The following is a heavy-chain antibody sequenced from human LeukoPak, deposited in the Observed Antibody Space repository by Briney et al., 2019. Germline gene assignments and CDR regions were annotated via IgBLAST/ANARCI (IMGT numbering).Heavy chain of an antibody. J-gene: IGHJ4*02. D-gene: IGHD6-13*01. CDR1: GFTFDDYA. Sequence: GRSLRLSCAASGFTFDDYAMHWVRQAPGNGLEWVSGISWNSGNIGYADSVKGRFTISRDNAKNSLYLQMNSLRAEDTALYYCVKDFYSSSWYVFDFWGQGALVTVSS. V-gene: IGHV3-9*01. CDR2: ISWNSGNI. CDR3: VKDFYSSSWYVFDF.